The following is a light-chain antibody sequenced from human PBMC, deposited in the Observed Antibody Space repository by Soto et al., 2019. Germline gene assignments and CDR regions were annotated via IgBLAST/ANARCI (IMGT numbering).Light chain of an antibody. CDR2: DVS. V-gene: IGKV1-5*01. J-gene: IGKJ1*01. CDR3: QQYNSYPWT. CDR1: QSIIRW. Sequence: DIQMTQSPSNMSASVGDRVTITCRASQSIIRWLAWYQQKPGKAPKLLIYDVSSLESGVPSRFSGSGSGTEFTLAISSLQPDDFATYYCQQYNSYPWTFGQGTKVDIK.